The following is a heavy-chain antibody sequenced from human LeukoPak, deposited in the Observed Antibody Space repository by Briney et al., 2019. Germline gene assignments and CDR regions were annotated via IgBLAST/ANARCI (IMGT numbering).Heavy chain of an antibody. J-gene: IGHJ4*02. CDR2: INHSGST. CDR3: ARHRGYSYGDFDY. V-gene: IGHV4-34*01. CDR1: GGSFSGYY. Sequence: PSETLSLTCAVYGGSFSGYYWSWIRQPPGKGLEWIGEINHSGSTNYNPSLKSRVTISVDTSKNQFSLKLSSVTAADTAVYYCARHRGYSYGDFDYWGQGTLVTVSS. D-gene: IGHD5-18*01.